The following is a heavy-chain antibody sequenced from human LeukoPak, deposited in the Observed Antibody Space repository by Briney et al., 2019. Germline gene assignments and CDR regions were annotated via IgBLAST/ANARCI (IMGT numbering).Heavy chain of an antibody. V-gene: IGHV3-48*02. CDR1: GFTFSTFS. J-gene: IGHJ4*02. CDR3: ATAGMATVPGYY. CDR2: ISGSSTTI. D-gene: IGHD5-24*01. Sequence: PGGSLRLSCAASGFTFSTFSMNWVRQAPGKGLDWVSSISGSSTTIYYADSVKGRFTISRDNAKNSLYLEMNSLRDEDTAVYYCATAGMATVPGYYWGQGTLVTVSS.